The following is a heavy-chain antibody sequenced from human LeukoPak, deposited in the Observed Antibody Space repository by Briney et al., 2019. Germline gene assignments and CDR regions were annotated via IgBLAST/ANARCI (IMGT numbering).Heavy chain of an antibody. D-gene: IGHD3-22*01. Sequence: ASVEVSCKASGYTFTSYGISWVRQAPGQGLEWMGWISAYNGNTNYAQRLQGRVTMTTDTSTSTAYMELRSLRSDDTAVYYCAREYYDSSAFPSSDYWGQGTLVTVSS. CDR1: GYTFTSYG. CDR3: AREYYDSSAFPSSDY. V-gene: IGHV1-18*01. CDR2: ISAYNGNT. J-gene: IGHJ4*02.